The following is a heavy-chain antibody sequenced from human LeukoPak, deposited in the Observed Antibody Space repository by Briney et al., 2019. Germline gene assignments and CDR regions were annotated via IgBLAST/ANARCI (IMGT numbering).Heavy chain of an antibody. CDR2: ISGSGGST. V-gene: IGHV3-23*01. J-gene: IGHJ4*02. CDR1: GFTFSSYA. Sequence: PGGSLRLSCAASGFTFSSYAMRWVRRSPGKGLEWVSTISGSGGSTDYADSVKGRFTISRDNSKNTLYLQMNSLRAEDTAVYYCAKRLTPSGSGAIDYWGQGTLVTVSS. D-gene: IGHD3-10*01. CDR3: AKRLTPSGSGAIDY.